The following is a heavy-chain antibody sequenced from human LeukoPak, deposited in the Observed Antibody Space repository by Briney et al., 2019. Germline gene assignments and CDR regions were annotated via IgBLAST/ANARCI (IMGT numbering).Heavy chain of an antibody. CDR3: AKVRGRGY. CDR1: GFIFSNNV. Sequence: GGSLRLSCAASGFIFSNNVMNWVRQAPGKGLEWVSAISGSGGSTYYADSVKGRFTISRDNSKNTLYLQMNSLRAEDTAVYYCAKVRGRGYWGQGTLVTVSS. J-gene: IGHJ4*02. D-gene: IGHD1-26*01. CDR2: ISGSGGST. V-gene: IGHV3-23*01.